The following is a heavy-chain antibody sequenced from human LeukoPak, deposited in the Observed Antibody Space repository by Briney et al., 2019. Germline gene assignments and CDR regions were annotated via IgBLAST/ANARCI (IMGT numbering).Heavy chain of an antibody. Sequence: GGSLRLSCAASGFTFSSYAMTWVRQTPGKGLESVSSISATGDSTYYAASVKGRFAISRDNSKNTVYLQMNSVRAEDTAVYYCAKWGSYYESNGYPDYWGQGTLVTVSS. CDR3: AKWGSYYESNGYPDY. CDR2: ISATGDST. V-gene: IGHV3-23*01. D-gene: IGHD3-10*01. CDR1: GFTFSSYA. J-gene: IGHJ4*02.